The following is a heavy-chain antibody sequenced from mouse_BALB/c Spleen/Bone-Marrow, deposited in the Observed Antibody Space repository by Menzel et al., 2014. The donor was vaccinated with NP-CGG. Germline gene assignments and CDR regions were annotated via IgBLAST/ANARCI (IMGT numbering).Heavy chain of an antibody. CDR1: GYTFSSYW. CDR3: AGPIYYGNYGFAY. V-gene: IGHV1-9*01. J-gene: IGHJ3*01. Sequence: VQLQQSGAELMKPGASVKISCKATGYTFSSYWIEWVKQRPGHGLEWIGEILPGSGSIKYNEKFKGKATFTADTSSNTAYMQLSSLTSEDSAVYYCAGPIYYGNYGFAYWGQGTLVTVSA. CDR2: ILPGSGSI. D-gene: IGHD2-1*01.